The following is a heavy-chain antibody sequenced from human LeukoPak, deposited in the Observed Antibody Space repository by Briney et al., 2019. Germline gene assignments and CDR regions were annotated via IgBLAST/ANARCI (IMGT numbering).Heavy chain of an antibody. J-gene: IGHJ4*02. D-gene: IGHD3-22*01. CDR1: GFTFSSYS. CDR3: AKDLSYYDSSGYYYFGY. V-gene: IGHV3-48*01. CDR2: ISSSSTI. Sequence: PTGGSLRLSCAASGFTFSSYSMNWVRQAPGKGREWVSYISSSSTIYYADSVKGRFTISRDNAKNSLYLQMNSLRAEDTAVYYCAKDLSYYDSSGYYYFGYWGQGTLVTVSS.